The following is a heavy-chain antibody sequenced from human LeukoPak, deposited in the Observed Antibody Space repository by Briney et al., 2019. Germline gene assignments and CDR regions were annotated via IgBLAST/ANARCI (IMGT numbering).Heavy chain of an antibody. V-gene: IGHV3-7*01. CDR1: GFTFSSYW. CDR3: ARPPTIFGARYYYYGMDV. J-gene: IGHJ6*02. D-gene: IGHD3-3*01. CDR2: IKQDGSEK. Sequence: GGSLRLSCAASGFTFSSYWMSWVRQAPGKGLEWVAHIKQDGSEKYYVDSVKGRFTISRDNAKNSLYLQMNSLRAEDTAVYYCARPPTIFGARYYYYGMDVWGQGTTVTVSS.